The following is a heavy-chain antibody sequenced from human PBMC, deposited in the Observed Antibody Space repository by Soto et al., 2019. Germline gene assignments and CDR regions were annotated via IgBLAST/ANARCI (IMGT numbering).Heavy chain of an antibody. Sequence: QITLKESGPTLVKPTQTLTLTCTFSGFSLSTSGVGVGWIRQPPGKALEWLALLYWYDDKRYSPSLKNRLSITKDTSKSQVVRTMTNMDPVDTATYYCVHSLLEGLLYPLFDYWGQGTLVTVSS. V-gene: IGHV2-5*01. CDR1: GFSLSTSGVG. D-gene: IGHD3-3*01. J-gene: IGHJ4*02. CDR3: VHSLLEGLLYPLFDY. CDR2: LYWYDDK.